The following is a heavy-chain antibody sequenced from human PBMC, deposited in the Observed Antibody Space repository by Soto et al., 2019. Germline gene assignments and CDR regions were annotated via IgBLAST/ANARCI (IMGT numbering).Heavy chain of an antibody. CDR1: GYTFTGYG. J-gene: IGHJ3*02. CDR3: ARAGYCGGDCYYAFDI. D-gene: IGHD2-21*02. CDR2: ISAYNGNT. Sequence: QVQLVQSGAEVKKPGASVKVSCKASGYTFTGYGISWVRQAPGQGLEWMGWISAYNGNTNYAQKRQGRVTMTTDTSTSTADMELRSLRSDDTAVYFCARAGYCGGDCYYAFDIWGQGTMVTVSS. V-gene: IGHV1-18*04.